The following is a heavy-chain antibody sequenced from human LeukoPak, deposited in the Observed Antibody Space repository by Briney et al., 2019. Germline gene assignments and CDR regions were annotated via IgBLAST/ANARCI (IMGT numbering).Heavy chain of an antibody. CDR3: ARISVHYGDLFDC. CDR2: IKQDGSEK. Sequence: GGSLRLSCAVSGFTFRSYWMNWVRQAPGRGLEWVANIKQDGSEKSYVDSVKGRFTISRDNAQNSLFLQMNSLRAEDTAVYYCARISVHYGDLFDCWGQGTLVTVSS. V-gene: IGHV3-7*05. CDR1: GFTFRSYW. J-gene: IGHJ4*02. D-gene: IGHD4-17*01.